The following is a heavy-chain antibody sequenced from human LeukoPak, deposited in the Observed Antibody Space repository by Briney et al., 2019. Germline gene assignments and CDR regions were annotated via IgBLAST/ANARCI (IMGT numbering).Heavy chain of an antibody. CDR3: ARVRYYYGSGSYHDY. CDR2: INHSGST. Sequence: PSETLSLTCAVYGGSFSGYYWSWIRQPPGKGLEWIGEINHSGSTNYNPSLKSRVTISVDTSKNQFSLKLSSVTAADTAVYYCARVRYYYGSGSYHDYWGQGTLVTVSS. J-gene: IGHJ4*02. CDR1: GGSFSGYY. D-gene: IGHD3-10*01. V-gene: IGHV4-34*01.